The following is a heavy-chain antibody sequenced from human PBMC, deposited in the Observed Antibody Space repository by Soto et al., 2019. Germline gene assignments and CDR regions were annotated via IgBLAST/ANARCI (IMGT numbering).Heavy chain of an antibody. Sequence: SETLSLTCTVSGGSVSSGSYYWSWIRQPPGKGLEWIGYIYYSGGTNYNPSLKSRVTISVDTSKNQFSLKLSSVTAADTAVYYCARSSRKDFDYWGQGTLVTVSS. CDR3: ARSSRKDFDY. J-gene: IGHJ4*02. D-gene: IGHD2-15*01. V-gene: IGHV4-61*01. CDR2: IYYSGGT. CDR1: GGSVSSGSYY.